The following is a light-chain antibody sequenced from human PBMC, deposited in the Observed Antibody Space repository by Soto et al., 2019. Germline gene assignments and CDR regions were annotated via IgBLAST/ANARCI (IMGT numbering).Light chain of an antibody. CDR2: GAS. J-gene: IGKJ1*01. CDR1: QSVSSSY. V-gene: IGKV3-20*01. Sequence: EIVLTQSPGTLSLSPGERATLSCRASQSVSSSYLAWYQHKLGQAPRLLIYGASSRATGTPDRFSGSGSGTDFTITSRRLEPEDFALYYCQQYGILWTFGQGTKVEIK. CDR3: QQYGILWT.